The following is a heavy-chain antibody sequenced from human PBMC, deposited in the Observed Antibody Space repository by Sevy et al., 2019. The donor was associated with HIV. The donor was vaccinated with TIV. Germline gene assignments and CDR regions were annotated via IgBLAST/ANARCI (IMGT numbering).Heavy chain of an antibody. CDR3: ARGKQQLVGGVYYYYYGMDV. CDR2: ISSSSSYT. J-gene: IGHJ6*02. Sequence: GGSLRLSCAASGFTFSDYYMSWIRQAPGKGLEWVSYISSSSSYTNYADSVKDRFTSSRDNAKNPLYLQMNSLRAEDTAGYYGARGKQQLVGGVYYYYYGMDVWGQGTTVTVSS. CDR1: GFTFSDYY. D-gene: IGHD6-13*01. V-gene: IGHV3-11*06.